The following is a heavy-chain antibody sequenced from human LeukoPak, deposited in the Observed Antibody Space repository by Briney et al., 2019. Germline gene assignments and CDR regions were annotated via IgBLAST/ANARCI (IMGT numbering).Heavy chain of an antibody. V-gene: IGHV3-7*01. D-gene: IGHD4-11*01. CDR2: IKQDGSEK. CDR1: GFTFSIYW. J-gene: IGHJ4*02. CDR3: ARGYGNYGY. Sequence: SGGSLRLSCAASGFTFSIYWMSWVRQAPGKGLEWVANIKQDGSEKYYVDSVKGRFTISRDNAKNSLYLQMNSLRAEDTAVYYCARGYGNYGYWGQGTLVTVSS.